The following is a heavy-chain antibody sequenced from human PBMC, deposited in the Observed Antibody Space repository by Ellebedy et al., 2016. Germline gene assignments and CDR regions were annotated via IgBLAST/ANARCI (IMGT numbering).Heavy chain of an antibody. J-gene: IGHJ3*02. CDR2: IYYSGST. CDR3: ARYPGGYCSGGSCDAFDI. D-gene: IGHD2-15*01. Sequence: SETLSLXXTVSGGSISSGDYYWTWIRQPPGKGLEWIGYIYYSGSTYYNPSLKSRVTISVDTSKNQFSLKLSSVTAADKAVYYCARYPGGYCSGGSCDAFDIWGQGTMVTVSS. V-gene: IGHV4-30-4*01. CDR1: GGSISSGDYY.